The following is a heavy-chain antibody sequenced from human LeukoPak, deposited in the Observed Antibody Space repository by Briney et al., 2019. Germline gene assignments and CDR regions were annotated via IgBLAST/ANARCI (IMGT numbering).Heavy chain of an antibody. V-gene: IGHV3-30*02. CDR2: IRYEGSNK. CDR3: AKGDHYDASGYDAFDI. D-gene: IGHD3-22*01. J-gene: IGHJ3*02. CDR1: GFTFSTYP. Sequence: GGSLRLSCAASGFTFSTYPMNWVRQAPGKGLEWVTSIRYEGSNKYYANSVKGRFTISRDNSKNTLYLQMNSLRAEDTALYYCAKGDHYDASGYDAFDIWGQGTMVTVSS.